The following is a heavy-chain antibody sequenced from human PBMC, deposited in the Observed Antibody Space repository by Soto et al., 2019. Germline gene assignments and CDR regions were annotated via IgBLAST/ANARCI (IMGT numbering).Heavy chain of an antibody. Sequence: ASVKVSCKASGYSFSNHGIHWVRQAPGQRLEWLGWVSAGNGQTKYSQRFQGRVTITRDTSASTAHMDLTSLTSEDTGVYYCARGSSILENCYSYGLDIWGQG. D-gene: IGHD3-3*02. V-gene: IGHV1-3*01. J-gene: IGHJ6*02. CDR3: ARGSSILENCYSYGLDI. CDR1: GYSFSNHG. CDR2: VSAGNGQT.